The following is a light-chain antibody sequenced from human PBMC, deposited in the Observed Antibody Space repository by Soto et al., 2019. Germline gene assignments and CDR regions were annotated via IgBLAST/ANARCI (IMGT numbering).Light chain of an antibody. J-gene: IGLJ1*01. V-gene: IGLV2-14*01. CDR1: SSDVGGYNY. CDR2: EVC. CDR3: NSYTSKSTGV. Sequence: QSALTQPASVSGSPGQSITISCTGTSSDVGGYNYVSWYQQHPGKAPKLIIYEVCNRPSGVSNRFSGSKSGNTASLTISGLQAEDEADYYCNSYTSKSTGVCGPGTKLTVL.